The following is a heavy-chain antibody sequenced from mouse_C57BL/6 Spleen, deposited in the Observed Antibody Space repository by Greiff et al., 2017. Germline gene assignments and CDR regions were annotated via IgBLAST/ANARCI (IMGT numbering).Heavy chain of an antibody. J-gene: IGHJ4*01. V-gene: IGHV1-80*01. CDR2: IYPGDGDT. CDR1: GYAFSSYW. CDR3: ARDSNYYAMDY. D-gene: IGHD2-5*01. Sequence: QVQLQQSGAELVQPGASVKISCKASGYAFSSYWMNWVKQRPGKGLEWIGQIYPGDGDTNYNGKFKGKATLTADKSSSTAYMQLSSLTSEDSAVYLCARDSNYYAMDYWGQGTSVTVSS.